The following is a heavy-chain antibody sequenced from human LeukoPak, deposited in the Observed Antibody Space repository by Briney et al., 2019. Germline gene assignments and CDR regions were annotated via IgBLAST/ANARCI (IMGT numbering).Heavy chain of an antibody. CDR3: ASWGHDYY. D-gene: IGHD3-16*01. CDR2: IYYSGST. Sequence: SETLSLTCAVYGGSFSGYYWSWIRQPPGKGLEWIGSIYYSGSTYYNPSLKSRVTISVDTSKNQFSLKLSSVTAADTAVYYCASWGHDYYWGQGTLVTVSS. V-gene: IGHV4-34*01. J-gene: IGHJ4*02. CDR1: GGSFSGYY.